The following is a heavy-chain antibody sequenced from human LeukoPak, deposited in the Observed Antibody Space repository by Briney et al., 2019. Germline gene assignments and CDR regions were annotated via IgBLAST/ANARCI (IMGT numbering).Heavy chain of an antibody. Sequence: PSETQSLTCTVSGGSIYPSDYYWAWIRQPPGKGLEWIGSLFYSGNMYYSPSLKSRVTISVDTSKNQFSLNVSSVTAADTAVYYCARENIVSTRDFGFWGQGTLVTVSS. V-gene: IGHV4-39*07. CDR1: GGSIYPSDYY. D-gene: IGHD5/OR15-5a*01. CDR2: LFYSGNM. CDR3: ARENIVSTRDFGF. J-gene: IGHJ4*02.